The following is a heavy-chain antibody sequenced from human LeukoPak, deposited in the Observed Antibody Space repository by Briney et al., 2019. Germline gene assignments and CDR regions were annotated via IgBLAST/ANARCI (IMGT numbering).Heavy chain of an antibody. CDR1: GASISSSPHY. CDR2: LYYSGTT. J-gene: IGHJ4*02. Sequence: SETLSLTCTVSGASISSSPHYWGWLRQAPGKGLEWIGTLYYSGTTFYKPSLKSRLTMSVDTSKNQFSLMLTSVTAADTAVYYCAKEIPVSDYLWGTYPQGWSFDSWGQGTLVTVSS. V-gene: IGHV4-39*07. CDR3: AKEIPVSDYLWGTYPQGWSFDS. D-gene: IGHD3-16*02.